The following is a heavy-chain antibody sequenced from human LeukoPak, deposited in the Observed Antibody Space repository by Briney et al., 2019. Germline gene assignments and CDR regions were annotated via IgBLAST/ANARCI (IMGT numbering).Heavy chain of an antibody. J-gene: IGHJ6*02. V-gene: IGHV1-3*01. Sequence: ASVKVSCKASGYTFAKYAIHWVRQAPGQRLEWMGWINAGNGNTRYSQKFQGGVTITRDTSASTAYMELSSLRSEDTAVYYCARYILVVPVVSHYNYGGDVWGQGTTVRLL. D-gene: IGHD2-2*01. CDR3: ARYILVVPVVSHYNYGGDV. CDR2: INAGNGNT. CDR1: GYTFAKYA.